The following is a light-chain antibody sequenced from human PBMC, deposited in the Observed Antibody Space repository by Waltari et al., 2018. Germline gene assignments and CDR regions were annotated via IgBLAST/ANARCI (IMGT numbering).Light chain of an antibody. Sequence: EILLPQSPVTLSLSPGERATLSCRASQSVNNYLAWYQQKPGQAPRLLIFDASKRATGIPARFSGSGSGTDFTLTISSLEPQDSAVYFCQQRSHWPPLTFGGGTKVEIK. V-gene: IGKV3-11*01. CDR2: DAS. CDR3: QQRSHWPPLT. CDR1: QSVNNY. J-gene: IGKJ4*01.